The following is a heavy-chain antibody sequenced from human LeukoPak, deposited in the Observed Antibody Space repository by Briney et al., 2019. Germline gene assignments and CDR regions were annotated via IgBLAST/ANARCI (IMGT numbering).Heavy chain of an antibody. CDR2: INHSGST. CDR1: GGSFSGYY. V-gene: IGHV4-34*01. J-gene: IGHJ3*02. D-gene: IGHD6-13*01. Sequence: PSETLSLTCAVYGGSFSGYYWSWIRQPPGEGREWIGEINHSGSTNYNPSLKSRVTISVDTSKNQFSLKLSSVTAADTAVYYCARGYSSSWSDAFDIWGQGTMVTVSS. CDR3: ARGYSSSWSDAFDI.